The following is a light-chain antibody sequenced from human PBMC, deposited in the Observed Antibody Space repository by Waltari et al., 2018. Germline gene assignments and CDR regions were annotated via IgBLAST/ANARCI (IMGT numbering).Light chain of an antibody. V-gene: IGLV3-27*01. CDR2: QDN. CDR3: YSASDNNLVI. Sequence: SYELTQPSSVSVSPGQTARNPCPGDILAQTPARWFQQTPGQAPLLVIFQDNLRPSGIPERFSGSSSGTTVTLTISGAHVDDEADYHCYSASDNNLVIFGGGTKLTVL. J-gene: IGLJ2*01. CDR1: ILAQTP.